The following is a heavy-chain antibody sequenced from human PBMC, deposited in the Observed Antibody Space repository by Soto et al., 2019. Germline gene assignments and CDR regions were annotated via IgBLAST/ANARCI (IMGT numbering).Heavy chain of an antibody. Sequence: QVQLVQSGAEVKKPGASVKVSCKASGYTFTSYGISWVRQAPGQGLEWTAWISAYNGNTNYAQKLQGRVTMTTDTPTSTAYMELRRLRSGNTAVYYCARSITTFGVVINGLDVWGQGTTVTVSS. D-gene: IGHD3-3*01. V-gene: IGHV1-18*01. CDR2: ISAYNGNT. J-gene: IGHJ6*02. CDR1: GYTFTSYG. CDR3: ARSITTFGVVINGLDV.